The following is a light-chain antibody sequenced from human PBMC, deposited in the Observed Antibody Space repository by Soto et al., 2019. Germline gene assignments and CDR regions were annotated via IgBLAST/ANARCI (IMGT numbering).Light chain of an antibody. V-gene: IGKV1-27*01. CDR3: QKYNHVPTPTWT. Sequence: DIQMTQSPSSLSAAVGDRVTITCRASQSISNYLAWYQQKPGKVPKLLIYAASTLQSGVPSRFSGSGSGTDCALTISSLQPEDVATYYCQKYNHVPTPTWTFGQGTKVEVK. CDR2: AAS. CDR1: QSISNY. J-gene: IGKJ1*01.